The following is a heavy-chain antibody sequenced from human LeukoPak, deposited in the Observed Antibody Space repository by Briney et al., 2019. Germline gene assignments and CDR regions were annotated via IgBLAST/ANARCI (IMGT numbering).Heavy chain of an antibody. Sequence: SETLSPTCAVYGGSFSGYYWGWIRQPPGKGLEWIGSIHHSGATYYNPSLNSRVTMSVDTSKNQFSLKLSSVTAADTAVYYCATEDVSGYYPFDYWGQGTLVTVSS. CDR1: GGSFSGYY. J-gene: IGHJ4*02. CDR2: IHHSGAT. V-gene: IGHV4-34*01. CDR3: ATEDVSGYYPFDY. D-gene: IGHD3-3*01.